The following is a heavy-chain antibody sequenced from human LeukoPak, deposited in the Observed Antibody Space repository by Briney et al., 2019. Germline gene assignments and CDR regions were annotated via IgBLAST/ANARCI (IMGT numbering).Heavy chain of an antibody. J-gene: IGHJ4*02. CDR3: AKAHLAIAAAGTGYFDY. CDR2: ISYDGSNK. V-gene: IGHV3-30*18. Sequence: PGRSLRLSCAASGFTFRSYGMHWVRQAPGKGLEWVAVISYDGSNKYYADSVKGRFTISRDNSKNTLYLQMNSLRAEDTAVYYCAKAHLAIAAAGTGYFDYWGQGTLVTVSS. CDR1: GFTFRSYG. D-gene: IGHD6-13*01.